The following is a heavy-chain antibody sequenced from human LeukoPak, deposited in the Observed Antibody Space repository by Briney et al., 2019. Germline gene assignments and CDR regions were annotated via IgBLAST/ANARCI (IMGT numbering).Heavy chain of an antibody. V-gene: IGHV3-48*04. D-gene: IGHD6-19*01. CDR2: ISGSDDTV. CDR1: GFTFSQYN. Sequence: PGGSLRLSCAVSGFTFSQYNMDWVRQAPGKGLEWISYISGSDDTVYYADSVKGRSTISRDNAKNSLYLQMNSLGAEDTAVYYCARAEYRSAWYIDRWGQGTLVTVSS. J-gene: IGHJ5*02. CDR3: ARAEYRSAWYIDR.